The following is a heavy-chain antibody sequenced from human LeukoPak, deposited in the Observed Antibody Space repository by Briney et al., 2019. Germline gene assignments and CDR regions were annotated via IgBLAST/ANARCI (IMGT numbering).Heavy chain of an antibody. CDR3: ASASYGSGTYAFDI. CDR1: GFTFSSYS. D-gene: IGHD3-10*01. CDR2: ISSSSSYI. Sequence: GGSLRLSCAASGFTFSSYSMNWVRQAPGKGLEWVSSISSSSSYIYYADSVKGRFTTSRDNAKNSLYLQMNSLRAEDTAVYYCASASYGSGTYAFDIWGQGTMVTVSS. V-gene: IGHV3-21*01. J-gene: IGHJ3*02.